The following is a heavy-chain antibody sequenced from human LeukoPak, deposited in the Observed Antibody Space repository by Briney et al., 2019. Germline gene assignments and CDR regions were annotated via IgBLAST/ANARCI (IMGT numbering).Heavy chain of an antibody. CDR3: ARYQLGQLSNWFDP. CDR1: GFTFSSYE. Sequence: PGGSLRLSCAASGFTFSSYEMNWVRQAPGKGLGWVSITYSGGSSYYADSVKGRFTTSRDNSKNTLYLQMNSLRAEDTAVYYCARYQLGQLSNWFDPWGQGTLVTVSS. V-gene: IGHV3-53*01. D-gene: IGHD5-18*01. J-gene: IGHJ5*02. CDR2: TYSGGSS.